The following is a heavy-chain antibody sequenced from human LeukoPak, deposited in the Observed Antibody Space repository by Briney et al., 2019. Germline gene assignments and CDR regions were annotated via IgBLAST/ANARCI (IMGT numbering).Heavy chain of an antibody. CDR2: IIPLLGTA. Sequence: GASVKVSCKASGGTFSSYAITWVRQAPGQGLEWMGGIIPLLGTANYAQKFQGRVTITADTFSSTVYMELRSLRSDDTAVYYCARGSRTGWYYFDYWGQGTLVTVSS. J-gene: IGHJ4*02. D-gene: IGHD6-19*01. CDR3: ARGSRTGWYYFDY. V-gene: IGHV1-69*06. CDR1: GGTFSSYA.